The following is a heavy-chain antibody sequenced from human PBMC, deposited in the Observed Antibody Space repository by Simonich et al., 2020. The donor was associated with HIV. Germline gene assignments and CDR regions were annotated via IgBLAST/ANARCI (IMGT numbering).Heavy chain of an antibody. CDR1: GFTFSSYS. Sequence: EVQLVESGGGLVKPGGSLRLSCAASGFTFSSYSMNWVRQAPGKGLEWVSYISSSSSYIYYADSVKGRFTISRDNAKNSLYLQMNSLRAEDTAVYYCARDGRKGSSTSCSDYWGQGTLVTVSS. CDR2: ISSSSSYI. V-gene: IGHV3-21*01. CDR3: ARDGRKGSSTSCSDY. D-gene: IGHD2-2*01. J-gene: IGHJ4*02.